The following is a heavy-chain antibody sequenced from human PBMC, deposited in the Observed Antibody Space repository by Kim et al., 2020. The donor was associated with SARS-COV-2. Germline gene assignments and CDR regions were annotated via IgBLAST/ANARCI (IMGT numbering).Heavy chain of an antibody. CDR3: ARDDSSSWYPLYGMDV. CDR1: GCTFSSYW. D-gene: IGHD6-13*01. J-gene: IGHJ6*02. V-gene: IGHV3-7*03. CDR2: IKQDGREK. Sequence: GGSLRLSCAASGCTFSSYWMSWVRQAPGKGLEWVANIKQDGREKYYVDSVKGRFNISRDNAKNLLYLQMNSLRAEDTAVYYCARDDSSSWYPLYGMDVWGQGTTDTVSS.